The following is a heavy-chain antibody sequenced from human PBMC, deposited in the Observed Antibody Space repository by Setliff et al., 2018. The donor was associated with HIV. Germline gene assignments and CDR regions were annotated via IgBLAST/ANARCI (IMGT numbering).Heavy chain of an antibody. CDR3: AKDRGQGYSGYYGCDS. J-gene: IGHJ5*02. V-gene: IGHV3-30*04. CDR1: GFTFSNYA. Sequence: GGSLRLSCAASGFTFSNYAMHWVRQAPGKGLECVSLIYFDGSDRSYADSVKGRFTISRDNSKNTVYLEMNSLRGDDTAVYFCAKDRGQGYSGYYGCDSWGQGTLVTVSS. CDR2: IYFDGSDR. D-gene: IGHD5-12*01.